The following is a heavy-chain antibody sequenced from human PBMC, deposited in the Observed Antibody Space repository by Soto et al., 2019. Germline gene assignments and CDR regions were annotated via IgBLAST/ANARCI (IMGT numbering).Heavy chain of an antibody. CDR2: ISAYNGNT. D-gene: IGHD4-4*01. J-gene: IGHJ6*03. CDR1: GYTFTSYG. CDR3: ARGTPASDYSNYLGSYYYYYMDG. Sequence: ASVKVSCKASGYTFTSYGISWVRQAPGQGLEWMEWISAYNGNTNYAQKLQGRVTMTTDTSTSTAYMELRSLRSDDTAVYYCARGTPASDYSNYLGSYYYYYMDGWGKGTTVTVSS. V-gene: IGHV1-18*01.